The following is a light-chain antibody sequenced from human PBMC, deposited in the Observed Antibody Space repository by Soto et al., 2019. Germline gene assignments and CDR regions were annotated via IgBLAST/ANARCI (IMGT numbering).Light chain of an antibody. CDR1: QSVRSD. CDR3: QQRSNWPLIT. J-gene: IGKJ5*01. V-gene: IGKV3-11*01. CDR2: DAS. Sequence: EVVLTQSPATLSLSLGERATLSCRASQSVRSDLAWYQQKPGQPPRLLVYDASTRATGVPARFSGSGSGADFTLTIRSLEPEDFAVYYCQQRSNWPLITFGQGTRLEIK.